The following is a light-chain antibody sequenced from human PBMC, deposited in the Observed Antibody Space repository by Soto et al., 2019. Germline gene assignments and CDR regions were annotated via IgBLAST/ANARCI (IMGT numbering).Light chain of an antibody. CDR2: STS. Sequence: DIQMTQSPSSVSASVGDRVTISCRASQGISTWLAWYQQKPGKAPKLLIYSTSTLQSGVPSRFSGSGSGTDFTLTISSLQPEDFATYFCQQANIFPYTFGPGTKVDIK. CDR1: QGISTW. J-gene: IGKJ3*01. V-gene: IGKV1D-12*01. CDR3: QQANIFPYT.